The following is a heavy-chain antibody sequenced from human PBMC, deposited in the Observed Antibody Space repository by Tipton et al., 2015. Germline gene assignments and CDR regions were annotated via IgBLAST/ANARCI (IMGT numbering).Heavy chain of an antibody. CDR2: IYYSGST. Sequence: TLSLTCTVSGASISSGGNSWSWIRQHPGKGLEWIGCIYYSGSTYYNSSLESRITISVDTSKNQFSLKLTSVNAADTAVYYCARGGNNWFDPWGQGTLVTVFS. V-gene: IGHV4-31*03. D-gene: IGHD2-15*01. J-gene: IGHJ5*02. CDR3: ARGGNNWFDP. CDR1: GASISSGGNS.